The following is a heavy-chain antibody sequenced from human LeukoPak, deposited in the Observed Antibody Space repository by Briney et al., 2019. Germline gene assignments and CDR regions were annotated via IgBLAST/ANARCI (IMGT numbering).Heavy chain of an antibody. CDR1: GGTFSSYA. CDR3: ARGRSAMDAFDI. Sequence: GASVNVSCKASGGTFSSYAISWVRQAPGQGLEWMGGIIPIFGTANYAQKFQGRVTITADESTSTAYMELSSLRSEDTAVYYCARGRSAMDAFDIWGQGTMVTVSS. J-gene: IGHJ3*02. CDR2: IIPIFGTA. V-gene: IGHV1-69*13. D-gene: IGHD2-2*01.